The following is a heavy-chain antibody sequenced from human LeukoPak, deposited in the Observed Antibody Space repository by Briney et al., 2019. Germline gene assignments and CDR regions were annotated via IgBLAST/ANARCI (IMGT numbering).Heavy chain of an antibody. Sequence: PGGSLRLSCAASGFTFSSYAMHWVRQAPAKGLEGVAVISSDGSNKYYADSVKGRFTISRDNSKNTLYLQMNSLRAEDTAVYYCARDSVAPAVHYYFDYWGQGTLVTVSS. CDR3: ARDSVAPAVHYYFDY. J-gene: IGHJ4*02. D-gene: IGHD2-2*01. CDR1: GFTFSSYA. V-gene: IGHV3-30*04. CDR2: ISSDGSNK.